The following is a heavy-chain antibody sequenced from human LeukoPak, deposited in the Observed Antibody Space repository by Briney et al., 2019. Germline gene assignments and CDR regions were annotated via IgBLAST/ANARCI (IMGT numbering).Heavy chain of an antibody. V-gene: IGHV5-51*01. CDR1: GYTFTTHW. CDR2: IFPGDSDT. D-gene: IGHD1/OR15-1a*01. CDR3: ATSESQTRFDF. Sequence: PGGSLRLSCKGSGYTFTTHWIAWVRQMPGKGLEWMGIIFPGDSDTTYSPSFEGQVTISADKSINTAYLQWSSLKASDTAMYYCATSESQTRFDFWGQGTLVTVSS. J-gene: IGHJ4*02.